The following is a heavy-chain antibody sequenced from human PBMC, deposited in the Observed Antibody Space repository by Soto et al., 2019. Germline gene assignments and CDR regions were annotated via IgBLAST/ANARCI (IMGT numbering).Heavy chain of an antibody. Sequence: XXTLSLPFTVSGGAISSSSYSWGFLRQPPGQGLEWIGYIHYTGFYHYTPSLKSRLTISVDKSKNQFTLQLTSVTVADTAVYYCATSYGNAWYTFWGQGTQVTVSS. CDR2: IHYTGFY. V-gene: IGHV4-61*05. J-gene: IGHJ4*02. D-gene: IGHD6-13*01. CDR1: GGAISSSSYS. CDR3: ATSYGNAWYTF.